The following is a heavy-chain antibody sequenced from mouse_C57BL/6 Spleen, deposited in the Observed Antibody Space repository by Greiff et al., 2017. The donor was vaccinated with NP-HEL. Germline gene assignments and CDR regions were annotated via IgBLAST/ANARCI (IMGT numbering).Heavy chain of an antibody. CDR3: TRSRSS. Sequence: VQLQQSGAELVRPGASVTLSCKASGYTFTDYEMHWVKQAPVHGLEWIGAIDPETGGTAYNQKFKGKAILTADKSSSTAYMELRSLTSEDSAVYYCTRSRSSWGQGTLVTVSA. V-gene: IGHV1-15*01. D-gene: IGHD1-1*01. CDR1: GYTFTDYE. J-gene: IGHJ3*01. CDR2: IDPETGGT.